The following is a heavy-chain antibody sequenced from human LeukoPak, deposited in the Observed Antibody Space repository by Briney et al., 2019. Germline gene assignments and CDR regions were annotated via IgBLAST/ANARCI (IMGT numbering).Heavy chain of an antibody. J-gene: IGHJ4*02. CDR2: IYYSGST. CDR1: GGSISSYY. CDR3: ARLRARTYSLDY. V-gene: IGHV4-59*01. Sequence: SETLSLTCTVSGGSISSYYWSWIRQPPGKGLEWIGYIYYSGSTNYNPSLKSRVTISVDTYKNQFSLKLSSVTAADTAVYYCARLRARTYSLDYWGQGTLVTVSS. D-gene: IGHD2-21*01.